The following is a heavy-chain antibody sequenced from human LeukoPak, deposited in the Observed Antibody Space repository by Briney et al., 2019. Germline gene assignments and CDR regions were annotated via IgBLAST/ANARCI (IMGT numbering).Heavy chain of an antibody. CDR2: ISSDSSIM. D-gene: IGHD3-22*01. J-gene: IGHJ4*02. Sequence: GGSLRLSCAASGFSFSSYSMNWVRQAPGKGLDWVSYISSDSSIMHHADAVKGRFAISRDNAKNALYLQMNSLRDGDTAVYYCARKSSSSGYPFDYWGQGTLVTVSS. CDR1: GFSFSSYS. V-gene: IGHV3-48*02. CDR3: ARKSSSSGYPFDY.